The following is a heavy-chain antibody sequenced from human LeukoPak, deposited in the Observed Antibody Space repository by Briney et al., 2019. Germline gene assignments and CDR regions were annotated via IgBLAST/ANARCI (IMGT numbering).Heavy chain of an antibody. CDR2: IYHSGST. CDR1: GYSISSGYY. J-gene: IGHJ4*02. CDR3: ARVLTIFGVVNNFDY. D-gene: IGHD3-3*01. Sequence: SETLSLTCTVSGYSISSGYYWGWIRQPPGKGLGWIGSIYHSGSTYYNPSLKSRVTISVDTSKNQFSLKLSSVTAADTAVYYCARVLTIFGVVNNFDYWGQGTLVTVSS. V-gene: IGHV4-38-2*02.